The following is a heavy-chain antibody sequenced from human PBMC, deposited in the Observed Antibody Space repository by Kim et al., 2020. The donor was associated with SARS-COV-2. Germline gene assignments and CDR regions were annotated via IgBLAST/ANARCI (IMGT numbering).Heavy chain of an antibody. CDR1: GGSISSYY. CDR2: IYTSGST. V-gene: IGHV4-4*07. CDR3: ARLYGSGSYFYYYGMDV. D-gene: IGHD3-10*01. J-gene: IGHJ6*02. Sequence: SETLSLTCTVSGGSISSYYWSWIRQPAGKGLEWIGRIYTSGSTNYNPSLKSRVTMSVDTSKNQFSLKLSSVTAADTAVYYCARLYGSGSYFYYYGMDVWGQGPTVTVSS.